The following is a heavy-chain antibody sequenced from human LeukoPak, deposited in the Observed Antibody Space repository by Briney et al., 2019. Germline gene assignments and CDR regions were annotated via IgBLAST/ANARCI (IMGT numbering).Heavy chain of an antibody. D-gene: IGHD3-10*01. Sequence: GGSLRLSCAASGFTFSSYSMNWVRQAPGKGLEWVANIKLDVSETYYVDSVRGRFTISRDNTKNSLYLQMDSLRAEDTAVYYCARKGNAFDFWGQGTMVTVSS. V-gene: IGHV3-7*01. CDR2: IKLDVSET. CDR1: GFTFSSYS. CDR3: ARKGNAFDF. J-gene: IGHJ3*01.